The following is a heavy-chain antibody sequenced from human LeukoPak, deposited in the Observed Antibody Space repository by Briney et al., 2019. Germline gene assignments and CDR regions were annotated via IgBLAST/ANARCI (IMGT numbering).Heavy chain of an antibody. Sequence: SETLSLTCTVSLDSTTSNFWSWVRQPPGKGLEWIGEIHRSGSPNYNPSLQSRVTISIDRSRNQIALELSSATAADTAVYYCARVGTKSSGWPLDYWGQGTLVTVSS. D-gene: IGHD6-19*01. CDR1: LDSTTSNF. CDR3: ARVGTKSSGWPLDY. CDR2: IHRSGSP. V-gene: IGHV4-4*02. J-gene: IGHJ4*02.